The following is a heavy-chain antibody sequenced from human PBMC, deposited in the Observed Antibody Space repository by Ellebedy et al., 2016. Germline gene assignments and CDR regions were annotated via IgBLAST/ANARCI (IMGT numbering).Heavy chain of an antibody. D-gene: IGHD6-13*01. V-gene: IGHV1-69*13. CDR3: ARGSAAAAGPYYYYGMDV. Sequence: ASVKVSCKASGGTFSSYAISWVRQAPGQGLEWMGGIIPIFGTANYAQKFQGRVTITADESTSTAYMELSSLRSEDTAVYYCARGSAAAAGPYYYYGMDVWGQGTTVTVSS. J-gene: IGHJ6*02. CDR1: GGTFSSYA. CDR2: IIPIFGTA.